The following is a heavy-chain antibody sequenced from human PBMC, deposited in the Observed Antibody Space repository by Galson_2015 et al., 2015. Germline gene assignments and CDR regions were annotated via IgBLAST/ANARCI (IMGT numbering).Heavy chain of an antibody. D-gene: IGHD4-23*01. J-gene: IGHJ5*02. V-gene: IGHV3-33*01. CDR1: GFTFRSYG. CDR2: IWYDGSNK. Sequence: SLRLSCAASGFTFRSYGMHWVRQAPGKGLKWVAVIWYDGSNKYYGDSVKGRFTISRDNSKNTLYLQMNSLRAEDTAVYYCARDRDGGNLSPTTWGQGTLVTVSS. CDR3: ARDRDGGNLSPTT.